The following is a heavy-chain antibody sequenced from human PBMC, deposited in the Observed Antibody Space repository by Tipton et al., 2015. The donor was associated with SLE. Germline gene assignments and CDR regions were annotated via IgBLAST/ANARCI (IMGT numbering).Heavy chain of an antibody. CDR3: ASRCSPDFLTGYSSY. Sequence: SLRLSCAASGFTVSSNYMSWVRQAPGKGLEWVSVIYSGGSTYYADSVKGRFTISRDNSKNTLYLQMNSLRAEDTAVYYCASRCSPDFLTGYSSYGGRGTLVTVS. V-gene: IGHV3-53*05. J-gene: IGHJ4*02. CDR2: IYSGGST. D-gene: IGHD3-9*01. CDR1: GFTVSSNY.